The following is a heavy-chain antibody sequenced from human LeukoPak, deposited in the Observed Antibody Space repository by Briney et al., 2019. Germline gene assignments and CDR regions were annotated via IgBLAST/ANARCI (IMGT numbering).Heavy chain of an antibody. V-gene: IGHV4-39*01. Sequence: PSETLSLTCTVSGGSISSSSYYWGWIRQPPGKGLEWIGSICHSGSTYYNPSLKSRVTISVDTSKNKFSLKLRSVTAADTAVYYCARQAYYSYAFDIWGQGTMVTVSS. CDR2: ICHSGST. D-gene: IGHD3-10*01. CDR3: ARQAYYSYAFDI. J-gene: IGHJ3*02. CDR1: GGSISSSSYY.